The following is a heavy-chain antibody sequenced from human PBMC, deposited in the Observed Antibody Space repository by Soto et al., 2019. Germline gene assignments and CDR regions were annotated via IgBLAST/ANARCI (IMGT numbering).Heavy chain of an antibody. V-gene: IGHV1-69*01. CDR2: IIPISGTA. Sequence: QVQLVQSGAEVKKPGSSVKVSCKASGGTFSSYAISWVRQAPGQGLEWMGGIIPISGTANYAQKFQGRVTITTDESTSTAYMELSRLRSEDTAVYYWARSQGSSTSLELYYYYYYGMDVWGQGTTVTVSS. J-gene: IGHJ6*02. D-gene: IGHD2-2*01. CDR3: ARSQGSSTSLELYYYYYYGMDV. CDR1: GGTFSSYA.